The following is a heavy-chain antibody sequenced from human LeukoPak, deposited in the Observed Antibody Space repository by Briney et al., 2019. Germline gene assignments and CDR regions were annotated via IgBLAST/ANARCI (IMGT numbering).Heavy chain of an antibody. CDR3: AKGSVRYFDPYYMDV. V-gene: IGHV3-30*04. CDR1: GFTFSTYA. D-gene: IGHD3-9*01. Sequence: GGPLRLSCAASGFTFSTYAMHWVRQAPGKGLEWVAVIPYDGSNKYYADSVKGRFTISRDNSKNTLYLQMNSLRAVDTAVYYCAKGSVRYFDPYYMDVWGKGTTVTISS. J-gene: IGHJ6*03. CDR2: IPYDGSNK.